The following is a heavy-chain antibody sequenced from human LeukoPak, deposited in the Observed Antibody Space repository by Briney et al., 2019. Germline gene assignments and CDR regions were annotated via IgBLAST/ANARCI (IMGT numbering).Heavy chain of an antibody. CDR2: IGRGYGIT. V-gene: IGHV3-48*03. J-gene: IGHJ4*02. D-gene: IGHD4-17*01. CDR3: ARETVHY. Sequence: PGGSLRLSCAASGFTFSNYEFNWVSQAPGKGLEWVSYIGRGYGITYYADSVKGRFTVSRDDAKNSVYLHMNSLRADDTALYYCARETVHYWGQGILVTVSS. CDR1: GFTFSNYE.